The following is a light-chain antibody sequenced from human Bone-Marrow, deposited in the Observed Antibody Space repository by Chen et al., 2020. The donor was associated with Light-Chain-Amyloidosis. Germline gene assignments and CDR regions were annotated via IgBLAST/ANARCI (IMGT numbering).Light chain of an antibody. CDR3: QVWDRSSDRPV. Sequence: SCELTHPSSVLVASGQPATSACGGNNIGSTSVHWYQQTPGQAPLLVVYDDSDRPSGIPERLSGSNSGNTATLTISRVEAGDEADYYCQVWDRSSDRPVFGGGTKLTVL. CDR2: DDS. CDR1: NIGSTS. V-gene: IGLV3-21*02. J-gene: IGLJ3*02.